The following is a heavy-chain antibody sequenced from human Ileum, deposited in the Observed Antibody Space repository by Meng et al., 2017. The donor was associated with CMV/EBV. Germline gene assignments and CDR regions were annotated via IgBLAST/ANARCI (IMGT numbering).Heavy chain of an antibody. V-gene: IGHV3-48*03. J-gene: IGHJ4*02. CDR1: GFTSSCYW. D-gene: IGHD4-17*01. CDR2: ISGSASTI. Sequence: GESLKISCAVSGFTSSCYWMSWFRQAPGKGLEWVSYISGSASTIHYADSVKGRFTISRDNAENSLFLQMNSLRAEDTAVYYCARARRATTLFLDFWGQGTLVTVSS. CDR3: ARARRATTLFLDF.